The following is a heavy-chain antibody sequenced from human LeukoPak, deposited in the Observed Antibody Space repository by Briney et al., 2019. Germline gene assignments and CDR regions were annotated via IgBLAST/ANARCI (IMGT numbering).Heavy chain of an antibody. D-gene: IGHD3-10*01. CDR3: AKEGYYGSGSFPDY. V-gene: IGHV3-30*18. CDR1: GFTFSSYG. CDR2: ISYDGSNE. J-gene: IGHJ4*02. Sequence: GRSLRLSFAASGFTFSSYGMHCVRQAPGKGLEWVAVISYDGSNEYYADSVKGRFTISRDNSKNTLYLQMNSLRAEDTAVYYCAKEGYYGSGSFPDYWGQGTLVTVSS.